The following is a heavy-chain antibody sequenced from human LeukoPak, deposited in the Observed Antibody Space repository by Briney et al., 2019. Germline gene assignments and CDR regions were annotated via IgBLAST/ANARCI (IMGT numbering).Heavy chain of an antibody. J-gene: IGHJ4*02. V-gene: IGHV3-30*02. CDR2: IRYDGGNK. Sequence: PGGSLRLSCAASGFTFSSYGMHWVRQTPGKGLEWVAFIRYDGGNKYYAGSVKGRFTISRENSKSALYLRMSSLRAEDTAVYYCAKGHLGGGYCSTTSCYFDYWGQGTLVTVSS. CDR1: GFTFSSYG. CDR3: AKGHLGGGYCSTTSCYFDY. D-gene: IGHD2-2*01.